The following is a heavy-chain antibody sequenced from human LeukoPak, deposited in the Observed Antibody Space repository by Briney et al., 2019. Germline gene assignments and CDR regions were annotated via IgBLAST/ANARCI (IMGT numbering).Heavy chain of an antibody. Sequence: GGSLRLSCAASGFTFSSYAMSWVRQAPGKGLEWVSAISGSGGSTYYADSVKGLFTISRDNSKNTLYLQMNSLRAEDTAVYYCAKDSFTYGDYEYYYYGMDVWGQGTTVTVSS. CDR2: ISGSGGST. CDR3: AKDSFTYGDYEYYYYGMDV. D-gene: IGHD4-17*01. CDR1: GFTFSSYA. V-gene: IGHV3-23*01. J-gene: IGHJ6*02.